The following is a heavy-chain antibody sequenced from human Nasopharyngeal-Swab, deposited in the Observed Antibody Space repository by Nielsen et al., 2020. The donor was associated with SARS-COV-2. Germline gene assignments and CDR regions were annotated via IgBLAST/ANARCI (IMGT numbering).Heavy chain of an antibody. Sequence: GSLRLSCTVSGGSISSSSYYWGWIRQPPGKGLEWIGSIYYSGSTYYNPSLKSRVTISVDTSKNQFSLKLSSVTAADTAVYYCARERLVVAGSFDYWGQGTLVTVSS. CDR1: GGSISSSSYY. CDR3: ARERLVVAGSFDY. CDR2: IYYSGST. D-gene: IGHD6-19*01. J-gene: IGHJ4*02. V-gene: IGHV4-39*02.